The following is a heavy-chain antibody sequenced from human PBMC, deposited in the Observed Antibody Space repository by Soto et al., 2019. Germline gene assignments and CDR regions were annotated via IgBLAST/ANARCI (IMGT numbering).Heavy chain of an antibody. J-gene: IGHJ4*02. D-gene: IGHD2-8*01. CDR2: IDGPGNYI. CDR1: GFTFSDSA. V-gene: IGHV3-23*05. CDR3: AKNMFHPVYES. Sequence: GGSLRLSCAASGFTFSDSAMTWVRQAPGKRPEWISAIDGPGNYIYYADSVKGRFTTSRDNSRNILYLQMSALRVEDAAMYYCAKNMFHPVYESWGQGTLVTVSS.